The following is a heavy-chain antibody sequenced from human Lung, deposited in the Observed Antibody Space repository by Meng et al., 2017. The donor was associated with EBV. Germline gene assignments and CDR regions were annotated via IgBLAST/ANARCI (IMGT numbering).Heavy chain of an antibody. V-gene: IGHV4-61*08. J-gene: IGHJ4*02. CDR3: ARGRSSGWDYYFDY. D-gene: IGHD6-19*01. Sequence: VQLQESGPGLVKPSGTLALICTVSRGPVTSGGYYWSWVRQPPGKELEWIGYIYYDGSTTYNPSLKSRLTMSIHTSENQFSLRLSSVTAADTAVYYCARGRSSGWDYYFDYWGQGSLVTVSS. CDR1: RGPVTSGGYY. CDR2: IYYDGST.